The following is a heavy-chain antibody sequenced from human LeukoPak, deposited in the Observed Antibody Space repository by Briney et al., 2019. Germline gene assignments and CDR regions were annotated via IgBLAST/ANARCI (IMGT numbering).Heavy chain of an antibody. CDR3: ARDQEWELLAYYFDY. CDR1: GFTFSTYA. CDR2: ISSNGGST. V-gene: IGHV3-23*01. D-gene: IGHD1-26*01. J-gene: IGHJ4*02. Sequence: GGSLRLSCAASGFTFSTYAMSWVRQAPGKGLEWVSDISSNGGSTFYADSVKGRFTISRDNSKNTLYLQVNSLRAEDTAVYYCARDQEWELLAYYFDYWGQGTLVTVSS.